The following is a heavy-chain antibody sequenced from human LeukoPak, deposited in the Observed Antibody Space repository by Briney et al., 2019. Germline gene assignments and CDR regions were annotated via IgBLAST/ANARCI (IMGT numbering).Heavy chain of an antibody. Sequence: PSETLSLTCAVSGGSISSGGYSWSWIRQPPGKGLEWIGYIYHSGSTYYDPSLKSRVTILVDRSKNQFSLKLSSVTAADTAVYYCARGVFGAYFDYWGQGILVTVSS. D-gene: IGHD3-10*01. CDR1: GGSISSGGYS. V-gene: IGHV4-30-2*01. CDR2: IYHSGST. J-gene: IGHJ4*02. CDR3: ARGVFGAYFDY.